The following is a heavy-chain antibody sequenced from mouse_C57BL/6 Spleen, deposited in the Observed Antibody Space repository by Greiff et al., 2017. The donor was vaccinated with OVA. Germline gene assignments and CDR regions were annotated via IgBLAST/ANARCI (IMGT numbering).Heavy chain of an antibody. D-gene: IGHD2-4*01. CDR2: IYPGSGST. V-gene: IGHV1-55*01. J-gene: IGHJ3*01. CDR1: GYTFTSYW. CDR3: AREDDYHFAY. Sequence: QVQLQQPGTELVKPGASVKLSCKASGYTFTSYWITWVKQRPGQGLEWIGDIYPGSGSTNYNEKFKSKATLTVDTSSSTAYMQLSSLTSEDSAVYYCAREDDYHFAYWGQGTLVTVSA.